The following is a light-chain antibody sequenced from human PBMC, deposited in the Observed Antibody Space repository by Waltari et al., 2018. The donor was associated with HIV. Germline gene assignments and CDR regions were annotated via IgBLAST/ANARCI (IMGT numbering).Light chain of an antibody. V-gene: IGLV1-40*01. CDR1: SSNIGADDY. CDR2: GNK. Sequence: QSVLTQPPSVSGAPGQKVTISCTRSSSNIGADDYVHWYQQLPGTAPKLLIYGNKKRPSGVPDRFSGSKAGTSASLAIDGLQAEDEGDYYCLSYDGSLSGLFGGGTRLTVL. J-gene: IGLJ2*01. CDR3: LSYDGSLSGL.